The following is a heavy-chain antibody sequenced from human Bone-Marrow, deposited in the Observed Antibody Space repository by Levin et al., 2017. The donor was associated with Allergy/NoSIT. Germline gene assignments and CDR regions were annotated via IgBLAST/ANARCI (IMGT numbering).Heavy chain of an antibody. CDR3: ARGEDSYGYYYGLDV. V-gene: IGHV1-8*01. CDR2: MNPNSGNT. CDR1: GYTFTSYD. D-gene: IGHD5-18*01. J-gene: IGHJ6*02. Sequence: GESLKISCKASGYTFTSYDINWVRQATGQGLEWMGWMNPNSGNTGYAQKFQGRVTMTRNTSINIAYMELSSLRSDDTAVYYCARGEDSYGYYYGLDVWGQGTTVTVSS.